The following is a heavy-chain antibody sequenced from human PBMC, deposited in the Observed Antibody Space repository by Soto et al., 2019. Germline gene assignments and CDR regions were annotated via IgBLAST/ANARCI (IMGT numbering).Heavy chain of an antibody. D-gene: IGHD6-19*01. CDR2: IWYDGSNK. CDR1: GFTFSTYG. V-gene: IGHV3-33*01. Sequence: QVQLVESGGGVVQPGRSLRLSCAASGFTFSTYGMHWVRQAPGKGLEWVAVIWYDGSNKYYADSVKGRFTISRDNSENTLYLLMNSLIGEDTAVYYCARMGPGGWYEDYWGQGTLVTVSS. CDR3: ARMGPGGWYEDY. J-gene: IGHJ4*02.